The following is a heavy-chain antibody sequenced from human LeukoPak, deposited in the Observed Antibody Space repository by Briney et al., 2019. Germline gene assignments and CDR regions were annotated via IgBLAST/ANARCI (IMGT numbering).Heavy chain of an antibody. D-gene: IGHD3-10*01. CDR3: AKDPADLYYYGSGSYGMDV. CDR1: GFTFSGDW. Sequence: GGSLRLSCAASGFTFSGDWMSWVRQAPGKGLEWVAVISYDGSNKYYADSVKGRFTISRDNSKNTLYLQMNSLRAEDTAVYYCAKDPADLYYYGSGSYGMDVWGQGTTVTVSS. V-gene: IGHV3-30*18. J-gene: IGHJ6*02. CDR2: ISYDGSNK.